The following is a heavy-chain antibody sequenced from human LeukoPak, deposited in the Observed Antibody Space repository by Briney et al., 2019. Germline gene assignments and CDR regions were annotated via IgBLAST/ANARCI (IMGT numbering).Heavy chain of an antibody. D-gene: IGHD3-10*01. J-gene: IGHJ3*02. Sequence: GGSLRLSCSASGFTFRSYGMHWVRPAPGKGLEGVAVIWYDGSNKYYADSVKGRFIISRDNSKNTLYLQVNSLRAEDTAVYFCARDPYGSVSPSFDIWGQRTMVTVSS. V-gene: IGHV3-33*01. CDR1: GFTFRSYG. CDR2: IWYDGSNK. CDR3: ARDPYGSVSPSFDI.